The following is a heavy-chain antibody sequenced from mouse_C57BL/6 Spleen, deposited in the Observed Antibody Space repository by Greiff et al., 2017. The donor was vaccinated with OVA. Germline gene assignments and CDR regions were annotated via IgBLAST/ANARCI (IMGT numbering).Heavy chain of an antibody. V-gene: IGHV5-6*01. CDR1: GFTFSSYG. CDR3: ARDPSGSCYDY. D-gene: IGHD1-1*01. Sequence: EVMLVESGGDLVKPGGSLKLSCAASGFTFSSYGMSWVRQTPDQRLEWVATISSGGGYTYYPDSVKGQFTISRDNAKNTLYLQTGGLKSEDTAMYYCARDPSGSCYDYWGQGTTLTVSS. CDR2: ISSGGGYT. J-gene: IGHJ2*01.